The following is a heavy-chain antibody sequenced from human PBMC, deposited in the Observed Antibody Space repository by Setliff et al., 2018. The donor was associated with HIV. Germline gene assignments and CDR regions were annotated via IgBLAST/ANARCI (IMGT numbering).Heavy chain of an antibody. J-gene: IGHJ2*01. CDR2: ISRSSDEI. CDR3: VRDYRWLNWFFDL. CDR1: GFIFSSHS. D-gene: IGHD6-19*01. V-gene: IGHV3-21*01. Sequence: PGGSLSLSCAASGFIFSSHSMNWVRQAPGKGLEWVSSISRSSDEIHYADSVKGRFTISRDNTKYSLYLQMNKVRAEDTAVYFCVRDYRWLNWFFDLWGRGTLVTVSS.